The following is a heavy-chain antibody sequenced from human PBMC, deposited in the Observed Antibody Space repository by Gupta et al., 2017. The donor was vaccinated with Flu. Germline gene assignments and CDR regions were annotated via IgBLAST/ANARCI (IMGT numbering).Heavy chain of an antibody. V-gene: IGHV4-31*03. CDR3: ARASCSSTSCYVDD. Sequence: QFQLQESGPGLVKPSQTLSLTCTVSGGSISSGGYYWSWIRQHPGKGLEWIGYIYYSGSTYYNPSLKSRVTISVDTSKNQFSLKLSSVTAADTAVYYCARASCSSTSCYVDDWGQGTLVTVSS. J-gene: IGHJ4*02. CDR2: IYYSGST. D-gene: IGHD2-2*01. CDR1: GGSISSGGYY.